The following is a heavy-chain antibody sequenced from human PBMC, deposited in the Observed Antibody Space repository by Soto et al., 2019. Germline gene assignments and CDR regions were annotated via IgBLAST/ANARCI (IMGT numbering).Heavy chain of an antibody. CDR1: GFTFSSYA. Sequence: EVQLLESGGGLVQPGGSLSLSCAASGFTFSSYAMSWVRQAPGKGLEWVSAISGSGGSTYYADSVKGRFTISRDNAKNTLYLQINSLRAEDTAVYYCAKKSRLHDNYDYYYYMDVCGKGTTVTV. CDR2: ISGSGGST. CDR3: AKKSRLHDNYDYYYYMDV. V-gene: IGHV3-23*01. J-gene: IGHJ6*03. D-gene: IGHD4-4*01.